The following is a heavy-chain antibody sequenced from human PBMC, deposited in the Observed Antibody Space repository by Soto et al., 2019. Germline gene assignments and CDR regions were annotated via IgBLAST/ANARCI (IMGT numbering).Heavy chain of an antibody. Sequence: QVQLQESGPGLVKPSGTLSLTCAVSGGSISSSNWWSWVRQPPGKGLEWIGEIYHSGSTNYNPSLKGRVTISVAKSTNQFSLKRSSVTAADTAVYYCARVSGSYYSGRDVWGQGTTVTVSS. CDR1: GGSISSSNW. CDR3: ARVSGSYYSGRDV. V-gene: IGHV4-4*02. J-gene: IGHJ6*02. D-gene: IGHD1-26*01. CDR2: IYHSGST.